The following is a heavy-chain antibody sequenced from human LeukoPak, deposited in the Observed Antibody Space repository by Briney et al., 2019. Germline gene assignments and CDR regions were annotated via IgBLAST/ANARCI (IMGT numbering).Heavy chain of an antibody. J-gene: IGHJ4*02. Sequence: GGSLRLSCAASGFTFSFYWMSWVRQGPGKGLEWVANIKQDGSEKYYVDSVKGRFTISRDNAKNSLYLQMNSLRAEDTAVYYCAKSPAQGLLDYWGQGTLVTVSS. CDR2: IKQDGSEK. D-gene: IGHD4-11*01. V-gene: IGHV3-7*03. CDR1: GFTFSFYW. CDR3: AKSPAQGLLDY.